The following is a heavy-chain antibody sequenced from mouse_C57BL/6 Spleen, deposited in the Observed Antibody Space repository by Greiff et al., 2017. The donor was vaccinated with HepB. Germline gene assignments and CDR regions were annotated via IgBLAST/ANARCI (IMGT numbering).Heavy chain of an antibody. Sequence: DVHLVESGEGLVKPGGSLKLSCAASGFTFSSYAMSWVRQTPEKRLEWVAYISSGGDYIYYADTVKGRFTISRDNARNTLYLQMSSLKSEDTAMYYCTREGKNPYYAMDYWGQGTSVTVSS. J-gene: IGHJ4*01. CDR1: GFTFSSYA. V-gene: IGHV5-9-1*02. CDR2: ISSGGDYI. CDR3: TREGKNPYYAMDY.